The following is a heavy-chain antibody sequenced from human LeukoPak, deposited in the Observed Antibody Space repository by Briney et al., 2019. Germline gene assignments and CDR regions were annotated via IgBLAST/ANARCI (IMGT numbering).Heavy chain of an antibody. CDR1: GFTFSSYW. CDR3: AGYCSGGSCLFYYYGMDV. J-gene: IGHJ6*02. CDR2: IKQDGSEK. V-gene: IGHV3-7*01. Sequence: GGSLRLSCAASGFTFSSYWMSWVRQAPGKGLEWVANIKQDGSEKNYVDSVEGRFTISRDNAKNSLFLQMNSLRAEDTAVYYCAGYCSGGSCLFYYYGMDVWGQGTTVAVSS. D-gene: IGHD2-15*01.